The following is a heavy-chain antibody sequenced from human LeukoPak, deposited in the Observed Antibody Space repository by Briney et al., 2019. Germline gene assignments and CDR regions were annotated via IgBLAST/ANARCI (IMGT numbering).Heavy chain of an antibody. CDR1: GYTFTSYG. CDR2: ISAYNGNT. V-gene: IGHV1-18*01. Sequence: ASVKVSCKASGYTFTSYGISWVRQAPGQGLEWMGWISAYNGNTNYAQKFQGRVTMTRDTSISTAYMELSRLRSDDTAVYYCARDYHIVVVTVLDPWGQGTLVTVSS. D-gene: IGHD2-21*02. J-gene: IGHJ5*02. CDR3: ARDYHIVVVTVLDP.